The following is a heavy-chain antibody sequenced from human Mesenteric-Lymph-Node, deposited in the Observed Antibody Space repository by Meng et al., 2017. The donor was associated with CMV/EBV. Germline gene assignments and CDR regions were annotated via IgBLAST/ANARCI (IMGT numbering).Heavy chain of an antibody. V-gene: IGHV4-59*01. CDR1: GGSISSDY. Sequence: GSLRLSCTVSGGSISSDYWSWIRQPPGKGLEWIGYIYYGEKTNYNPSLKSRVTMSGDTSKNQLSLDLKSVTAADTAVYYCARVGQGVGATDWYFDLWGRGTLVTVSS. D-gene: IGHD1-26*01. J-gene: IGHJ2*01. CDR3: ARVGQGVGATDWYFDL. CDR2: IYYGEKT.